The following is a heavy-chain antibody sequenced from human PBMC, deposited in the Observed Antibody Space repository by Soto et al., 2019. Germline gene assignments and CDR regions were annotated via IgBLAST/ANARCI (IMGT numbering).Heavy chain of an antibody. J-gene: IGHJ6*02. CDR3: ARDGGDSTYYYGMDV. CDR1: GFTFSSYS. CDR2: ISSSSSYI. Sequence: GGSLRLSCAASGFTFSSYSMNWVRQAPGKGLEWVSSISSSSSYIYYADSVKGRFTISRDNAKNSLYLQMNSLRAEDTAVYYCARDGGDSTYYYGMDVWGQGTTVTVSS. V-gene: IGHV3-21*01. D-gene: IGHD6-13*01.